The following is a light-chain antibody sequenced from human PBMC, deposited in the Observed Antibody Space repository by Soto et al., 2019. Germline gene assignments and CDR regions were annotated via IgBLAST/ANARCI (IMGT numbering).Light chain of an antibody. CDR1: QSVSSSY. J-gene: IGKJ2*01. CDR2: GAS. Sequence: EIVLTQSPGTLSLSPGDRATLSCRASQSVSSSYLTWYQQKPGQAPRLLIYGASRRATGIPDRFSGSGSGTDFTLTISRLEPEDFAVYYCQQYGSSPPRYTFGQGTQLEIK. V-gene: IGKV3-20*01. CDR3: QQYGSSPPRYT.